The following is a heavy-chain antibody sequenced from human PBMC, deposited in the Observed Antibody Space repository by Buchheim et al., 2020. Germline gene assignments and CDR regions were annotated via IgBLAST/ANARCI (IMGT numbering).Heavy chain of an antibody. J-gene: IGHJ4*02. Sequence: QVQLLESGGGLVQPGGSLRLSCAASGFTFSSYGMHWVRQAPGKGLEWVSIISYDGSNKYYADSVKGRFTVSRDNSKNTLYLQMNSLRAEDTAVYYCANFGIGYSYGPPFDYWGQGTL. V-gene: IGHV3-30*18. CDR1: GFTFSSYG. CDR2: ISYDGSNK. D-gene: IGHD5-18*01. CDR3: ANFGIGYSYGPPFDY.